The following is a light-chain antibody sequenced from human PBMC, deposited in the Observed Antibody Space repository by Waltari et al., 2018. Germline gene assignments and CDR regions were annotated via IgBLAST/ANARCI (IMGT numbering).Light chain of an antibody. J-gene: IGKJ4*01. CDR2: AVS. CDR3: QQSFSTPS. V-gene: IGKV1-39*01. Sequence: DIQMTQSPSSLSASVGDRVTINCRASQTISSHLSWYQQKPGKAPRLLIYAVSTLQTGVPPRFSGSESGTEFTLTISSLQLEDFATYYCQQSFSTPSFGGGTKVEI. CDR1: QTISSH.